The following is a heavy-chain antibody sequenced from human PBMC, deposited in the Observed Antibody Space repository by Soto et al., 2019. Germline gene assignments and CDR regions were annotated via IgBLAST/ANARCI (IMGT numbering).Heavy chain of an antibody. D-gene: IGHD5-12*01. CDR2: ISGSGGST. Sequence: EVQLLESGGGLVQPGGSLRLSCAASGFTFSSYAMSWVRQAPGKGLEWVSAISGSGGSTYYADSVKGRFTISRDNAKNSLYLQMNSLRDEDTAVYYCARFRRDGYNGFDYWGQGTLVTVSS. J-gene: IGHJ4*02. CDR3: ARFRRDGYNGFDY. CDR1: GFTFSSYA. V-gene: IGHV3-23*01.